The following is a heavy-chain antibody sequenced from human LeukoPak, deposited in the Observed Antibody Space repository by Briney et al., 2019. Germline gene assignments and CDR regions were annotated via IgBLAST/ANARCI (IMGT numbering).Heavy chain of an antibody. CDR2: IYSGGST. CDR3: ARAGRYPGVLY. CDR1: GFTVSSNY. D-gene: IGHD3-16*02. V-gene: IGHV3-53*01. Sequence: GGSLRLSCAASGFTVSSNYMSWVRQAPGKGLEWVSVIYSGGSTYYADSVKGRFTISRDNSENTLYLQMNSLRAEDTAVYYCARAGRYPGVLYWGQGTLVTVSS. J-gene: IGHJ4*02.